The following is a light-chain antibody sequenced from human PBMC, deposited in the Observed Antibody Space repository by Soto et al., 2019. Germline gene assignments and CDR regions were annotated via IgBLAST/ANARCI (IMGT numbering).Light chain of an antibody. J-gene: IGKJ1*01. CDR1: QSVSTN. V-gene: IGKV3-15*01. CDR3: QQFNNWPRT. Sequence: EVVVTQSPATLSVSPGERATLSCRASQSVSTNLGWYQQKPGQAPRLLIYGASTRATGVPARFSGSGSGTEFTLTISSLQSEDFAVYYCQQFNNWPRTFGQGTKVEIK. CDR2: GAS.